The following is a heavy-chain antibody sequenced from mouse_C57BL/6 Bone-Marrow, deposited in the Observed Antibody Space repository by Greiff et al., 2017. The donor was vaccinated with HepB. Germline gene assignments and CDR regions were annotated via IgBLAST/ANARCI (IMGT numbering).Heavy chain of an antibody. Sequence: VQRVESGAELMKPGASVKLSCKATGYTFTGYWIEWVKQRPGHGLEWIGEILPGSGSTNYNEKFKGKATFTADTSSNTAYMQLSSLTTEDSAIYYCARGSYYDYDVRNFDYWGQGTTLTVSS. CDR2: ILPGSGST. CDR3: ARGSYYDYDVRNFDY. J-gene: IGHJ2*01. D-gene: IGHD2-4*01. CDR1: GYTFTGYW. V-gene: IGHV1-9*01.